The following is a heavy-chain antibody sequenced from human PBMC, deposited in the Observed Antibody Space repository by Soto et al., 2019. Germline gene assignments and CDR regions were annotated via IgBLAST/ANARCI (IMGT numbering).Heavy chain of an antibody. D-gene: IGHD4-17*01. CDR1: GFTFSSYA. Sequence: EVQLVESGGGLVQPGGSLRLSCAASGFTFSSYAMHWVRQAPGKGLEYVSAISSNGGSTYYANSVKGRFTISRDNSKNTLYLQMGRMRAEDMAVYYCARDRVGCGDYGDYWGQGTLVTVSS. J-gene: IGHJ4*02. V-gene: IGHV3-64*01. CDR2: ISSNGGST. CDR3: ARDRVGCGDYGDY.